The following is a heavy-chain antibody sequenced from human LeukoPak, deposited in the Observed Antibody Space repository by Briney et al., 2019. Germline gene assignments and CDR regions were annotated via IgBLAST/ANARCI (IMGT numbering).Heavy chain of an antibody. Sequence: PGGSLRLSCAASGFTFSSYWMSWVRQAPGKGLEWVANIKQDGSEKYYVDSVKGRFTISRDNAKNSLYLQMNSLRAEDTAVYYCASDRVVVAATVYYYMDVWGKGTTVTISS. J-gene: IGHJ6*03. CDR1: GFTFSSYW. CDR2: IKQDGSEK. D-gene: IGHD2-15*01. V-gene: IGHV3-7*01. CDR3: ASDRVVVAATVYYYMDV.